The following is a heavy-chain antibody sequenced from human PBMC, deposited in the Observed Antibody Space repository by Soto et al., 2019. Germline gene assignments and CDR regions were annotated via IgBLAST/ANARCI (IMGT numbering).Heavy chain of an antibody. Sequence: QVQLVESGGGVVQPGRSLRLSCAASGFTFSTYTMHWVRQAPGKGLEWLAVLSYDGNHEYYADSVKGRFTISRDNSKNTLYLQMNSLRADDTAVFYCARASAAGTWGYDFDYWGQGALVAVSS. CDR1: GFTFSTYT. CDR2: LSYDGNHE. V-gene: IGHV3-30-3*01. J-gene: IGHJ4*02. CDR3: ARASAAGTWGYDFDY. D-gene: IGHD6-13*01.